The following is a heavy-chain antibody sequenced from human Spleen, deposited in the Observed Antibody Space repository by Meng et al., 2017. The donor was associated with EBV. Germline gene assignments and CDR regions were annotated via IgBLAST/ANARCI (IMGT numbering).Heavy chain of an antibody. Sequence: LKESRPTLGTPTEDLTLPRPCSGFSLTTTGVGVGWIRQPSGKALEYIALIYWDDDKRSSPTLKSRLSITKDTSKNQVVLTMTNMDPVDTATYYCVKFHYIRGGYWGQGTLVTVSS. CDR1: GFSLTTTGVG. CDR3: VKFHYIRGGY. CDR2: IYWDDDK. J-gene: IGHJ4*02. V-gene: IGHV2-5*02. D-gene: IGHD3-10*01.